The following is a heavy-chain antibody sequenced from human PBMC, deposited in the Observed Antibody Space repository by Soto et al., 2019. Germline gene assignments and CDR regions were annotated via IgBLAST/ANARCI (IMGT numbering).Heavy chain of an antibody. V-gene: IGHV1-69*01. CDR2: IIPIFGTA. J-gene: IGHJ6*02. Sequence: QVQLVQSGAEVKKPGSSVKVSCKASGGTFSSYAISWVRQAPGQGLEWMGGIIPIFGTANYAQKFQGRVTITADESTSTAYMELSSLRSEDTAVYYCARDFRGYCSSTSCYTIGMDVWGHGTTVTVSS. CDR1: GGTFSSYA. CDR3: ARDFRGYCSSTSCYTIGMDV. D-gene: IGHD2-2*02.